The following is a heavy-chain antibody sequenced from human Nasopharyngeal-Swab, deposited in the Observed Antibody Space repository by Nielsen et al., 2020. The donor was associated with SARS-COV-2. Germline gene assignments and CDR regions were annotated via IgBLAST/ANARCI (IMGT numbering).Heavy chain of an antibody. Sequence: GESLKISCAASRFTFSSYGMHWVRQAPGKGLEWVAFIRYDGSNKYYADSVKGRFTISRDNSKNTLYLQMNSLRAEDTAVYYCAKDQLGYSYGTLYGMDVWGQGTTVTVSS. V-gene: IGHV3-30*02. D-gene: IGHD5-18*01. J-gene: IGHJ6*02. CDR3: AKDQLGYSYGTLYGMDV. CDR1: RFTFSSYG. CDR2: IRYDGSNK.